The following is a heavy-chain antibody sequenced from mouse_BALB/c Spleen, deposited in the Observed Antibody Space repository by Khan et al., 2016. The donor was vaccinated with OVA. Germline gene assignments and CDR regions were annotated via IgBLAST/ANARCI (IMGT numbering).Heavy chain of an antibody. Sequence: EVALVESGGDFVRPGGSLKLSCAASGFTFSTYGMSWVRQTPDKRLEWVATINTGGAYTYYPDSVKGRFTISRDNAMNTLNVQMSSLRSEDTAIYYCARLAYYYNSEGFAYWGQGTLVTVSA. CDR3: ARLAYYYNSEGFAY. J-gene: IGHJ3*01. CDR1: GFTFSTYG. V-gene: IGHV5-6*01. D-gene: IGHD1-1*01. CDR2: INTGGAYT.